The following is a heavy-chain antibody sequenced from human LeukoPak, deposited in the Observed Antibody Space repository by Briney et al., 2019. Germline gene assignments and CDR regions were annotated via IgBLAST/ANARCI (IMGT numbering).Heavy chain of an antibody. CDR2: IFTSGRT. V-gene: IGHV4-4*07. Sequence: SETLSLTCTVSGGSITSYYWSWIRQPAGKGLEYIGRIFTSGRTHYNPSLKSRATMSVDTSKNQFSLKLSSVTAADTAVYYCATKYGDYAYGYYFDYWGQGTLVTVSS. CDR3: ATKYGDYAYGYYFDY. D-gene: IGHD4-17*01. CDR1: GGSITSYY. J-gene: IGHJ4*02.